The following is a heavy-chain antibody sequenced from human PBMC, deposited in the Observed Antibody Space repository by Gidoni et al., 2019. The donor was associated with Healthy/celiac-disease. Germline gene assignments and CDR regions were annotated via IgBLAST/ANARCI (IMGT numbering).Heavy chain of an antibody. D-gene: IGHD1-26*01. J-gene: IGHJ3*02. CDR2: ISSSSSTI. Sequence: EVQLVESGGGLVKPGGSLRLPCAASASTFSSYSMNWVRQAPGKGLVWVSYISSSSSTIYYADSVKGRFTISRENAKNSLYLQMNSLRDEDTAVYYCARDRGGEWELYAFDIWGQGTMVTVSS. CDR1: ASTFSSYS. CDR3: ARDRGGEWELYAFDI. V-gene: IGHV3-48*02.